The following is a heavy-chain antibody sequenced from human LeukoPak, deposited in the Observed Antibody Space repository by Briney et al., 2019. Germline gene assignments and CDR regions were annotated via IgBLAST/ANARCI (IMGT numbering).Heavy chain of an antibody. CDR2: TYTSGST. CDR1: GGSISSYD. J-gene: IGHJ3*02. V-gene: IGHV4-4*07. Sequence: PSETLSLTCTVSGGSISSYDWSWIRQPAGKGLEWIGRTYTSGSTNYNPSLKSRVTISVDTSKNQFSLKLSSVTAADTAVYYCARGGHSSSWYGDIWGQGTMVTVSS. CDR3: ARGGHSSSWYGDI. D-gene: IGHD6-13*01.